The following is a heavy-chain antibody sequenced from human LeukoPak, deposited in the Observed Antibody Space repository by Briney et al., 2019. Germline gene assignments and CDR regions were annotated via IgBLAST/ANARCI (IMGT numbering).Heavy chain of an antibody. CDR3: ARDFFAFGGVIALLDY. V-gene: IGHV3-23*01. Sequence: GGSLRLSCAASGFTFSSYEMNWVRQAPGKGLEWVSAISGSGGNTYYADSVKGRFTISRDNSKNTLYLQMNSLRDEDTAVYYCARDFFAFGGVIALLDYWGQGTLVTVSS. CDR2: ISGSGGNT. D-gene: IGHD3-16*02. J-gene: IGHJ4*02. CDR1: GFTFSSYE.